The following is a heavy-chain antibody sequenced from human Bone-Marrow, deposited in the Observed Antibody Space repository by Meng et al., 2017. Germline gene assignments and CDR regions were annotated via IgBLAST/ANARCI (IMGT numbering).Heavy chain of an antibody. CDR1: GFTVSSNY. CDR3: AAAWELLPPGY. V-gene: IGHV3-74*02. D-gene: IGHD1-26*01. J-gene: IGHJ4*02. CDR2: TSRDGSDT. Sequence: EVQLVESGGGLVQPGGSLRLSCAASGFTVSSNYMNWVRQAPGKGLVWVSRTSRDGSDTVYADSVKGRFTMSRDNAKNTLYLQMNSLRAEDTAVYYCAAAWELLPPGYWGQGTLVTVSS.